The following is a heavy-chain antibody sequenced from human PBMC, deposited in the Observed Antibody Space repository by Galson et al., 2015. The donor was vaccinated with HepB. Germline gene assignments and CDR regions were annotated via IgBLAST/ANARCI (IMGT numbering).Heavy chain of an antibody. V-gene: IGHV3-11*03. Sequence: SLRLSCAASGFTFSDYYMSWIRQAPGKGLEWVSYISSSSSYTNYADSVKGRFTISRDNAKNSLYLQMNSLRAEDTAVYYCASLNLNWYFDLWGRGTLVTVSS. CDR1: GFTFSDYY. J-gene: IGHJ2*01. CDR3: ASLNLNWYFDL. CDR2: ISSSSSYT.